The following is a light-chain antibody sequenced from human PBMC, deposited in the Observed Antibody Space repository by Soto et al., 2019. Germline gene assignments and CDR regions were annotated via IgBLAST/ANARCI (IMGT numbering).Light chain of an antibody. CDR3: QQSHSTPYT. V-gene: IGKV1-39*01. Sequence: DIQMTQSPSSLSASVGGRVTITCRASQSISRYLNWYQQKLGKAPKLLIYGSFNLHSGVTARFRGSGSGTDFSLIISTPQPENIATYYWQQSHSTPYTFGQGTKLEI. CDR2: GSF. J-gene: IGKJ2*01. CDR1: QSISRY.